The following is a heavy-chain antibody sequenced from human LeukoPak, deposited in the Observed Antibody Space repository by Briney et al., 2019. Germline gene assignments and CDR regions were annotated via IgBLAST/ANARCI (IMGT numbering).Heavy chain of an antibody. CDR2: ISSTSSYK. CDR1: GFTFSSYT. V-gene: IGHV3-21*01. J-gene: IGHJ6*02. Sequence: GGSLRLSCAAAGFTFSSYTMSWVRQAPGKGLEWVSCISSTSSYKYYAESVKGRVTISRDNAKNSLYLQMNSLRAEDTAVYYCARGNYYGMDVWGQGTTVTVSS. CDR3: ARGNYYGMDV.